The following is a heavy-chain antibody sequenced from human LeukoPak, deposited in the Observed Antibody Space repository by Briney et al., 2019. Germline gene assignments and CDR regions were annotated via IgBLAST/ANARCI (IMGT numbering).Heavy chain of an antibody. CDR2: IKQDGSEK. CDR3: ARDSGYCGGDCYSNFDY. V-gene: IGHV3-7*01. J-gene: IGHJ4*02. D-gene: IGHD2-21*02. Sequence: GGSLRLSCAASGFTFSSYWMSWVRQAPGKGLEWVANIKQDGSEKYYVDSVKGRFTISRDNAKNSLYLQMNSLRAEDTAVYYCARDSGYCGGDCYSNFDYWGQGTLVTVSS. CDR1: GFTFSSYW.